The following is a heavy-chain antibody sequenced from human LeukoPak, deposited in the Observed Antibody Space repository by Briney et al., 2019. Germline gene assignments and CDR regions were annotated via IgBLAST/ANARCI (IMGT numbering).Heavy chain of an antibody. Sequence: GSLRLSCAASGFTFISYAMSWVRQAPGKGLEGVSAIIGSGGSTYYADSVKGRFTISRDNSKHTLYLQMNSLRAEDTAVYYCAKDCYFVGDKTSPAGYWGQGTLVTVSS. J-gene: IGHJ4*02. CDR1: GFTFISYA. CDR3: AKDCYFVGDKTSPAGY. CDR2: IIGSGGST. D-gene: IGHD4-23*01. V-gene: IGHV3-23*01.